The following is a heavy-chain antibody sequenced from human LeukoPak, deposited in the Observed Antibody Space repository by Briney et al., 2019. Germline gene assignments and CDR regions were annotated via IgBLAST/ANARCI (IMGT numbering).Heavy chain of an antibody. D-gene: IGHD4-17*01. CDR1: GFSISDHY. V-gene: IGHV3-72*01. J-gene: IGHJ4*02. CDR3: TRVRHGDFFDY. CDR2: VRNRPNGYTT. Sequence: QPGGSLRLSCAASGFSISDHYMGWVRQAPGKGLEWVGRVRNRPNGYTTDYGTSVKGRFTISRDDSKNSLYLQMNSLTSEDTAVYFCTRVRHGDFFDYWGQGTLVSVSS.